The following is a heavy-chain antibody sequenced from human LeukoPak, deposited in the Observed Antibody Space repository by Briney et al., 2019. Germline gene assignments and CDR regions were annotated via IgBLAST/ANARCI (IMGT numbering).Heavy chain of an antibody. CDR2: IYYTGDT. Sequence: PSGTLSLTCTVSGDSINKYYWSWIRQPPGKGLEWIAYIYYTGDTNHSPSLKSRVAISIDTSKNQFSLKLTSVTAADTAVYYCARSKWFGELAFDPWGQGTLVTVSS. J-gene: IGHJ5*02. D-gene: IGHD3-10*01. V-gene: IGHV4-59*01. CDR1: GDSINKYY. CDR3: ARSKWFGELAFDP.